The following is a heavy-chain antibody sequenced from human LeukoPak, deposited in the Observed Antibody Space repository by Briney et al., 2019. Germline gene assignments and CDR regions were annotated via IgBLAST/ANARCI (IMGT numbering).Heavy chain of an antibody. Sequence: PSQTLSLTCTVSGGSISSGSYYWSWIRQPAGKGLEWIGRIDTSGSTNDNPSLKSRVTISVDTSKNQFSLKLSSVTAADTAVYYCASFNYGSGRIDYWGQGTLVTVSS. J-gene: IGHJ4*02. V-gene: IGHV4-61*02. D-gene: IGHD3-10*01. CDR1: GGSISSGSYY. CDR2: IDTSGST. CDR3: ASFNYGSGRIDY.